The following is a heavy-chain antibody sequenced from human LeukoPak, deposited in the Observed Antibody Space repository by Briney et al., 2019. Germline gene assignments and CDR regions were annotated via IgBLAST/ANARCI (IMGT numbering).Heavy chain of an antibody. J-gene: IGHJ4*02. CDR2: ISPSGDGT. CDR1: GFTFGSYA. D-gene: IGHD3-22*01. V-gene: IGHV3-23*01. Sequence: PGGSLRLSCAASGFTFGSYAMSWVRQAPGKGLEWVSFISPSGDGTSNADSVEGRFTISRDNPRNTLYLQMNSLRGEDTAVYYCAIMHGYYDGSGYWVQWGQGTLVTVSS. CDR3: AIMHGYYDGSGYWVQ.